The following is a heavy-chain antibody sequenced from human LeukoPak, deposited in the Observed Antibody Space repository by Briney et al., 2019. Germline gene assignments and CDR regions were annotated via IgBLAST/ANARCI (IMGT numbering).Heavy chain of an antibody. CDR2: ISSSSSYI. D-gene: IGHD1-26*01. V-gene: IGHV3-21*01. Sequence: GGSLRLSCVASGFTFSSYTMNWVRQAPGKGLEWVSAISSSSSYIYYADSVKGRFTISRDNAKNSLYLQMNSLRAEDTAVYYCAGSYYYYYMDVWGKGTTVTVSS. CDR3: AGSYYYYYMDV. J-gene: IGHJ6*03. CDR1: GFTFSSYT.